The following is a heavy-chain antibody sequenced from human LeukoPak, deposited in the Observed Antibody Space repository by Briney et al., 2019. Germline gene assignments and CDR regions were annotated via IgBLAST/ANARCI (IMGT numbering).Heavy chain of an antibody. D-gene: IGHD3-22*01. V-gene: IGHV4-34*01. CDR3: ARESYYDSSGYSFDY. CDR2: INHSGST. Sequence: SETLSLTCAVYGGSFSGYYWSWIRQPPGKGLEWVGEINHSGSTNYNPSLKSRVTISVDTSKSQFSLKLSSVTAADTAVYYCARESYYDSSGYSFDYWGQGTLVTVSS. CDR1: GGSFSGYY. J-gene: IGHJ4*02.